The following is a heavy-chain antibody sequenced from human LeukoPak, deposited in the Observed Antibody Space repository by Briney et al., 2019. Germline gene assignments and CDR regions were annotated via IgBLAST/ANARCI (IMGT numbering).Heavy chain of an antibody. CDR2: INESETT. CDR1: GGSFSGYS. V-gene: IGHV4-34*01. D-gene: IGHD2-15*01. CDR3: VRHSPLVAATVAFDF. J-gene: IGHJ3*01. Sequence: SETLSLTCAVYGGSFSGYSWSWIRLPPGEGLEWIGEINESETTNYKSSLKSRVTISVDTSKRQLSLKLTSVTAADTAVYYCVRHSPLVAATVAFDFWGQGTMITVSS.